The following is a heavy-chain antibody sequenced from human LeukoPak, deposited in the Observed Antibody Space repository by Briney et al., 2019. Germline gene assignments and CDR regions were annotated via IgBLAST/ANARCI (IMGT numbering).Heavy chain of an antibody. J-gene: IGHJ6*03. V-gene: IGHV3-30*04. Sequence: GGSLRLSCAASGFTFSSYAMHWVRQAPGKGLEWVAVISYDGSNKYYADSVKGRFTISRDNSKNTLYLQMNSLRAEDTAVYYCARDMSSSLIYYYYDYMDVWGKGTTVTVSS. D-gene: IGHD6-13*01. CDR2: ISYDGSNK. CDR3: ARDMSSSLIYYYYDYMDV. CDR1: GFTFSSYA.